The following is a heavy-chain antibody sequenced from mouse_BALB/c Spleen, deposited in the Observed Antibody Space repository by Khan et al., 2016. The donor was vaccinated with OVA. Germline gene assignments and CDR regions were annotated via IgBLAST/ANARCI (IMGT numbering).Heavy chain of an antibody. D-gene: IGHD2-4*01. CDR2: MNPCSDYT. Sequence: QVQLQQSGAELVRPGASVKMSCKVSGYTFTSYSMQWLKQRPGQGLEWMGYMNPCSDYTNYNPKFKDQATFTADKSSSTAYLQLSSLTSEDSAAYSCARKRSDDYPYGMDYWGQGTSVTVSS. V-gene: IGHV1-4*01. J-gene: IGHJ4*01. CDR1: GYTFTSYS. CDR3: ARKRSDDYPYGMDY.